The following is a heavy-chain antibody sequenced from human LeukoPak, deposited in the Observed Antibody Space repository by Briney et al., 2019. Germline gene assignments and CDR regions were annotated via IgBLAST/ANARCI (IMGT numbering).Heavy chain of an antibody. CDR1: GITFSSYA. CDR2: INGNSGTT. D-gene: IGHD2-15*01. Sequence: GGSLRLSCVVSGITFSSYAMSWVRQAPGKGPEWVSNINGNSGTTYYADSVKGRFTISRDNSKDTLYLQMNSLRAEDTAVYYCAKDSRGACSSSSCYSGAWYLDLWGRGTLVTVSS. V-gene: IGHV3-23*01. J-gene: IGHJ2*01. CDR3: AKDSRGACSSSSCYSGAWYLDL.